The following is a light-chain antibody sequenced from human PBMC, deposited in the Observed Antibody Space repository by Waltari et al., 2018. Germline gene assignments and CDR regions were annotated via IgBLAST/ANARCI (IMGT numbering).Light chain of an antibody. Sequence: EIVMTQSPGTLSVSPGEKATLSCRARQSVSSNLAWYQQKPGQSPRLLIYGASTRATGIPARFSGSGSGTDFTLTISSLQSEDFAVYYCQHSDTFGQGTKLEIK. J-gene: IGKJ2*01. CDR2: GAS. CDR3: QHSDT. CDR1: QSVSSN. V-gene: IGKV3-15*01.